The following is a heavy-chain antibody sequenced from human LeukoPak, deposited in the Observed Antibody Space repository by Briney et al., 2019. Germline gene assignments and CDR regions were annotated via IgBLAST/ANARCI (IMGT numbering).Heavy chain of an antibody. CDR3: ARDSLVHPNRWFDP. CDR2: IYTNGRT. V-gene: IGHV4-4*07. Sequence: SETLXLTCTVSGGSISTYYWSWIRQPAGKGLEWIGRIYTNGRTNYNPSLKSRVSMSVDTSKNKFSLKLSSVTAADTAVYYCARDSLVHPNRWFDPWGQGTLVIASS. J-gene: IGHJ5*02. CDR1: GGSISTYY. D-gene: IGHD6-13*01.